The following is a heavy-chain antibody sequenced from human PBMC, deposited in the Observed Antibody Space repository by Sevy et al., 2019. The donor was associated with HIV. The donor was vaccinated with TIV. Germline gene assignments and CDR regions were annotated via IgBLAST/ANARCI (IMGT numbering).Heavy chain of an antibody. J-gene: IGHJ4*02. D-gene: IGHD4-17*01. CDR1: GGSLNSYY. V-gene: IGHV4-59*01. CDR3: ARDSDSGLDY. CDR2: LFYTDST. Sequence: SETLSLTCTVSGGSLNSYYWRWIRQPPGKGLEWIGYLFYTDSTNYNPSLKSRVTISVDRSKNQFSLELRSVTTADTAVYYCARDSDSGLDYWGQGTLITVSS.